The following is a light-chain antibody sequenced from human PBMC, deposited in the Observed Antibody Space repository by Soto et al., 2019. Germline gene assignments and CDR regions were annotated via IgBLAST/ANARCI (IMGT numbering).Light chain of an antibody. Sequence: EIVMTQSPATLSVSPGERATLSCRASQRVSSKLAWYQQKPGQAPRLLINGASTRATGIPARFSCSGSGTEFTLTISSLQSEDFAVYYCQQYNNWPRTCGQGTKLEIK. CDR3: QQYNNWPRT. CDR2: GAS. CDR1: QRVSSK. J-gene: IGKJ2*01. V-gene: IGKV3-15*01.